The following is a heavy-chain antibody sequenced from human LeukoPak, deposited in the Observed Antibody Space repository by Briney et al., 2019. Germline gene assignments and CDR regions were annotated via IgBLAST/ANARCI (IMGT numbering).Heavy chain of an antibody. CDR3: ARLTTVTNNWFDP. CDR2: IIPIFGTA. J-gene: IGHJ5*02. CDR1: GGTFSSYA. D-gene: IGHD4-17*01. V-gene: IGHV1-69*05. Sequence: SVKVSCKASGGTFSSYAISWVRQAPGQGLEWMGGIIPIFGTANYAQKFQGRVTITTDESTSTAYMELSSLRSEDTAVYYCARLTTVTNNWFDPWGQGTLVTVSS.